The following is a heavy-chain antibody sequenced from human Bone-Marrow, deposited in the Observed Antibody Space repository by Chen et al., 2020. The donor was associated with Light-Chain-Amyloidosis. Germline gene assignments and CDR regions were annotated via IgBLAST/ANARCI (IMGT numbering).Heavy chain of an antibody. CDR1: GFAFSSYA. V-gene: IGHV3-23*04. J-gene: IGHJ3*02. Sequence: EVQLVESGGGLLQRGGSLRLSCAASGFAFSSYAMSWVRQAPGKGLEWVSTISGRGGSRYYGASVKGRLNISRDNSKNALFLQMNSLRAEDTAVYDCAKDRSYDDILPGYPADAFDIWGQGTMVTVSS. CDR2: ISGRGGSR. D-gene: IGHD3-9*01. CDR3: AKDRSYDDILPGYPADAFDI.